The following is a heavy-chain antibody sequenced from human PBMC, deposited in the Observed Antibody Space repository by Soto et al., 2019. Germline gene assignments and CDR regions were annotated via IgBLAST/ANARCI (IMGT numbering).Heavy chain of an antibody. CDR3: ARDYISRGSGSYTPLYYMDV. CDR1: GFTFSSYG. J-gene: IGHJ6*03. Sequence: SLRLSCAASGFTFSSYGMHWVRQAPGKGLEWVAVIWYDGSNKYYADSVKGRFTISRDNSKNTLYLQMNSLRAEDTAVYYCARDYISRGSGSYTPLYYMDVWGKGTTVTVS. CDR2: IWYDGSNK. D-gene: IGHD3-10*01. V-gene: IGHV3-33*01.